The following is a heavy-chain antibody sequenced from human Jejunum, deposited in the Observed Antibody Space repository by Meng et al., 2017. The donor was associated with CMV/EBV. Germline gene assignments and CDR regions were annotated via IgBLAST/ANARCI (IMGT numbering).Heavy chain of an antibody. CDR1: GGSVSSGGYY. J-gene: IGHJ4*02. V-gene: IGHV4-31*03. Sequence: QVQWQRSGQGRGKPSRPLALTCTVSGGSVSSGGYYWTWIRQHPGKGVEWFGHIYYSGSTFYNPSLKRRVIISIGTSKNQFSLNLRSVTAADTAVYYCARVSSGWDYFDYWGQGTLVTVSS. CDR2: IYYSGST. D-gene: IGHD6-19*01. CDR3: ARVSSGWDYFDY.